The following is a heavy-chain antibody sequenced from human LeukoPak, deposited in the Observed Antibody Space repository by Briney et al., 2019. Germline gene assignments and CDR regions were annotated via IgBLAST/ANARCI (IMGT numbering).Heavy chain of an antibody. J-gene: IGHJ4*02. Sequence: PGGSLRLSCAASGFTFSSYSMNWVRQPPGKGLEWIGEINHSGSTNYNPSLKSRVTISVDTSKNQFSLKLSSVTAADTAVYYCASHCSSTSCYDFGYWGQGTLVTVSS. CDR2: INHSGST. V-gene: IGHV4-34*08. CDR1: GFTFSSYS. D-gene: IGHD2-2*01. CDR3: ASHCSSTSCYDFGY.